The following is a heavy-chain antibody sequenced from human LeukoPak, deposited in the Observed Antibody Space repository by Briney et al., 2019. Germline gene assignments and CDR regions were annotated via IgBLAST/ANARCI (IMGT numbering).Heavy chain of an antibody. CDR1: GFTFSSCS. D-gene: IGHD1-14*01. Sequence: PGVSLRLSCAASGFTFSSCSMNWVRQAPGKGLEWVSSISSSSSYIYYADSVKGRFTISRDNAKNSLHLQMNSLRAEDTAVYYCAREARPDDAFDIWGQGTMVTVSS. V-gene: IGHV3-21*01. CDR3: AREARPDDAFDI. J-gene: IGHJ3*02. CDR2: ISSSSSYI.